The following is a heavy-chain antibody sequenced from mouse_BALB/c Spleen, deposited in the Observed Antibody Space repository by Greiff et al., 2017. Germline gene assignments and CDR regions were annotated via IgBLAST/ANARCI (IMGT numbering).Heavy chain of an antibody. V-gene: IGHV1-7*01. CDR2: INPSTGYT. Sequence: QVQLQQSGAELAKPGASVKMSCTASGYTFTSYWMHWVNQRPGQGLEWIGYINPSTGYTEYNQKFKDKATLTADKSSSTAYMQLSSLTSEDSAVYYCARDYRDEYAMDYWGQGTSVTVSS. CDR3: ARDYRDEYAMDY. J-gene: IGHJ4*01. CDR1: GYTFTSYW. D-gene: IGHD2-14*01.